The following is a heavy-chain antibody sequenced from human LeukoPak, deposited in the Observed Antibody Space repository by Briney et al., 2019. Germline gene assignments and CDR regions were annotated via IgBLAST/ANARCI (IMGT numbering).Heavy chain of an antibody. V-gene: IGHV4-59*11. J-gene: IGHJ4*02. Sequence: TSETLSLTCTVSGGSISSHYWSWIRQPPGKGLEWIGYIYYSGSTNYNPSLKSRVTILVDTSKNQFSLKLSSVTAADTAVYYCARFPSSSWTGYFDYWGQGTLVTVSS. D-gene: IGHD6-13*01. CDR2: IYYSGST. CDR3: ARFPSSSWTGYFDY. CDR1: GGSISSHY.